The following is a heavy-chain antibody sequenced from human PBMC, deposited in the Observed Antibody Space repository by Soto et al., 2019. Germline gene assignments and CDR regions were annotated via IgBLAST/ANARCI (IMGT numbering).Heavy chain of an antibody. CDR3: ARDAVLGSGSNDY. Sequence: EVQLVESGGGLVQPGGSLRLSCAASGFTFSSHWIHWVRQAPGKGLVWVSRIQNDGGTTNYADSVKGRFTISRDNAKNTLYLQMNSLRAEDTAVYYCARDAVLGSGSNDYWGQGTLVTVSS. J-gene: IGHJ4*02. CDR1: GFTFSSHW. D-gene: IGHD3-10*01. CDR2: IQNDGGTT. V-gene: IGHV3-74*01.